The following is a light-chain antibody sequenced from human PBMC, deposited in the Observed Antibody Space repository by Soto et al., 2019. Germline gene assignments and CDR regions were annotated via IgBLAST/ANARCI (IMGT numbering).Light chain of an antibody. CDR3: EQYNNWPPYT. J-gene: IGKJ2*01. CDR1: QSVSSN. V-gene: IGKV3-15*01. CDR2: GAS. Sequence: EIVMTQSPATLSVSPGERATLSCRTSQSVSSNLAWYQQKPGQAPRLLIYGASTRATGIPARFSGSGSGTEFTPTISSLQSEDGAVYDCEQYNNWPPYTFGQGTNLESK.